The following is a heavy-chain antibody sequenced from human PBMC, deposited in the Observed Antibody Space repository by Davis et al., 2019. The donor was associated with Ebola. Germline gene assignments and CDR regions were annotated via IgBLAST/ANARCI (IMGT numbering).Heavy chain of an antibody. J-gene: IGHJ4*02. Sequence: SVKVSCKASGGTFSSYAISWVRQAPGQGLEWMGRIIPILGIANYAQKLQGRVTMTTDTSTSTAYMELRSLRSDDTAVYYCARAGWLQPFDYWGQGTLVTVSS. V-gene: IGHV1-69*04. D-gene: IGHD5-24*01. CDR1: GGTFSSYA. CDR3: ARAGWLQPFDY. CDR2: IIPILGIA.